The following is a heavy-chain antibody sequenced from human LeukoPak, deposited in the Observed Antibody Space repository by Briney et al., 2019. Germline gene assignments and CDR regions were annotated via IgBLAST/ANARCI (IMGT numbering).Heavy chain of an antibody. CDR1: GGSFSGYY. CDR2: INHSGST. J-gene: IGHJ4*02. CDR3: ARVRITTEIVVVPYYFDY. D-gene: IGHD3-22*01. Sequence: SETLSLTCAVYGGSFSGYYCSWIRQPPGKGLEWIGEINHSGSTNYNTSLKSRVTISVDTSKNQFSLKLSSVTAADTAVYDCARVRITTEIVVVPYYFDYWGQGTLVTVSS. V-gene: IGHV4-34*01.